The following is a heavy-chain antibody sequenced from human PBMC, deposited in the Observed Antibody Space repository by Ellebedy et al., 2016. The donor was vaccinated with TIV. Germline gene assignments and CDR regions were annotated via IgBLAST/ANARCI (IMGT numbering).Heavy chain of an antibody. CDR2: ISSSTSTI. CDR1: GFTFSYYS. D-gene: IGHD3-3*01. V-gene: IGHV3-11*04. CDR3: AREGEWLLDY. J-gene: IGHJ4*02. Sequence: GGSLRLXXTASGFTFSYYSMYWIRQAPGKGLEWVSSISSSTSTISYADSVKGRFTISRDNAKNSLYLQMNSLRDEDTAVYYCAREGEWLLDYWGQGTLVTVSS.